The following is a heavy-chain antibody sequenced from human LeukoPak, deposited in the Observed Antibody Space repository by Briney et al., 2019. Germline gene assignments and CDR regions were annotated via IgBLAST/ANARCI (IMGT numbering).Heavy chain of an antibody. J-gene: IGHJ6*03. CDR1: GGSISSSSYY. V-gene: IGHV4-39*07. CDR3: ARAQYSSSWYGDYYYYYYMDV. D-gene: IGHD6-13*01. Sequence: SETLSLTCTVSGGSISSSSYYWGWIRQPPGKGLEWIGSIYYSGSTYYNPSPKRRVTISVDTSKNQFSLKLSSVTAADTAVYYCARAQYSSSWYGDYYYYYYMDVWGKGTTVTISS. CDR2: IYYSGST.